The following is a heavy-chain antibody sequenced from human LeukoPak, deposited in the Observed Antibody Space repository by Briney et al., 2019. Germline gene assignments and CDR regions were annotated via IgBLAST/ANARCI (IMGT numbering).Heavy chain of an antibody. CDR1: GFSFSNYA. D-gene: IGHD3-10*01. J-gene: IGHJ4*02. CDR2: IRGSGDST. Sequence: PGGSLRLSCAASGFSFSNYAMSWVRQVPGKGLEWVSGIRGSGDSTYYVDSVKGRFTISRDNSKNTLYLQMNSLRAEDTAVYYCARDRAGFGEQLDYWGQGTLVTVSS. V-gene: IGHV3-23*01. CDR3: ARDRAGFGEQLDY.